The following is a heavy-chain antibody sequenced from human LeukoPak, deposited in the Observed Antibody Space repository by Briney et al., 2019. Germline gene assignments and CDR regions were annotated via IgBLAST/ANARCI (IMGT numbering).Heavy chain of an antibody. CDR3: ARDQEGFDY. Sequence: ASVKVSCRASGYIFTSNYIHWVRQAPGQGLEWMGMIYPRDGSTSYAQRFQDRVTVTRDTSTSTVHMELSGLRSEDTAVYYCARDQEGFDYWGQGTLVTVSS. CDR1: GYIFTSNY. J-gene: IGHJ4*02. CDR2: IYPRDGST. V-gene: IGHV1-46*01.